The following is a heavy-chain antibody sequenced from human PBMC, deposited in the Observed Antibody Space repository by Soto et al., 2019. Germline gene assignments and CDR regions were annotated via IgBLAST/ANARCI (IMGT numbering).Heavy chain of an antibody. Sequence: GGSLRLSCAASGFTFSSYAMHWVRQAPGKGLEWVAVISYDGSNKYYADSVKGRFTISRDNSKNTLYLQMNSLRAEDTAVYYCAREGAASPYNWNYIVEMNWFDPWGQGTLVTVSS. V-gene: IGHV3-30-3*01. CDR3: AREGAASPYNWNYIVEMNWFDP. CDR2: ISYDGSNK. CDR1: GFTFSSYA. D-gene: IGHD1-7*01. J-gene: IGHJ5*02.